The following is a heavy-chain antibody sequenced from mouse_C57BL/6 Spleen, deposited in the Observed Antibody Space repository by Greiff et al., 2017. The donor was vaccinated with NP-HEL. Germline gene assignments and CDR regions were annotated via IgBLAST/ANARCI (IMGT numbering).Heavy chain of an antibody. D-gene: IGHD1-1*01. CDR2: IWTGGGT. CDR1: GFSLTSYA. J-gene: IGHJ1*03. V-gene: IGHV2-9-1*01. Sequence: VMLVESGPGLVAPSQSLSITCTVSGFSLTSYAISWVRQPPGKGLEWLGVIWTGGGTNYNSALKSRLSISKDNSKSQVFSKMNSLQTDDTARYYCARSGGGSSYWYFDVWGTGTTVTVSS. CDR3: ARSGGGSSYWYFDV.